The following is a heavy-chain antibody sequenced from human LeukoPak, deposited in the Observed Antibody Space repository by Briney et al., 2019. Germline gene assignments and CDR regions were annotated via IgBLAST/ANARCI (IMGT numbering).Heavy chain of an antibody. D-gene: IGHD3-3*01. CDR1: GGSFSGYY. CDR2: IYTSGST. V-gene: IGHV4-59*10. CDR3: ARGNDFWSGYLNY. Sequence: SETLSLTCVVYGGSFSGYYWSWIRQPAGKGLEWIGRIYTSGSTNYNPSLKSRVTISVDTSKNQFSLKLSSVTAADTAVYYCARGNDFWSGYLNYWGQGTLVTVSS. J-gene: IGHJ4*02.